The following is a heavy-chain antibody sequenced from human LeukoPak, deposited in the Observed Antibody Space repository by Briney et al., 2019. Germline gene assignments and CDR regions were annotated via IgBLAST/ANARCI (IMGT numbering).Heavy chain of an antibody. D-gene: IGHD2-2*01. CDR1: GGSISSHY. Sequence: SETLSLTCTVSGGSISSHYWSWIRQPPGKGLEWIGYIYYSGSTNYNPSLKSRVTISVDTSKNQFSLKLSSVTAADTAVYYCARTLGYCSSTSCYLNWFDPRGQGTLVTVSS. CDR2: IYYSGST. V-gene: IGHV4-59*11. CDR3: ARTLGYCSSTSCYLNWFDP. J-gene: IGHJ5*02.